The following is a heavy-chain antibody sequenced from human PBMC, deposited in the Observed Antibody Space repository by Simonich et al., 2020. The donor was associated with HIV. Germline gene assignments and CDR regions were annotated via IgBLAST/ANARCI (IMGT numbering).Heavy chain of an antibody. CDR3: ARGFYQRLYYFDY. CDR2: INHRGPT. CDR1: GGSFSGYY. J-gene: IGHJ4*02. V-gene: IGHV4-34*01. D-gene: IGHD2-2*01. Sequence: QVQLQQWGAGLLKPSETLSLTCAVYGGSFSGYYWSWIRQPPGKGLEGIGEINHRGPTNYNPTLKRRVTISVDTSKNQFSLKLSSVTAADTAVYYCARGFYQRLYYFDYWGQGTLVTVSS.